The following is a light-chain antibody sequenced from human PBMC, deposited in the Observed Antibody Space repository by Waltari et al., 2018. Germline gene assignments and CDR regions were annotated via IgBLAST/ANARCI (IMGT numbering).Light chain of an antibody. Sequence: QSVLTQPPSVSGAPGQRVTISSTGSGSNIGAGYDVPWYQQLPRAAPKLLIYGSSSRPLGVPDRFFGSTSGTSASLAIIGLQAEDEADYYCQSYDTSLSVVFGGGTKLTVL. CDR3: QSYDTSLSVV. J-gene: IGLJ3*02. CDR1: GSNIGAGYD. V-gene: IGLV1-40*01. CDR2: GSS.